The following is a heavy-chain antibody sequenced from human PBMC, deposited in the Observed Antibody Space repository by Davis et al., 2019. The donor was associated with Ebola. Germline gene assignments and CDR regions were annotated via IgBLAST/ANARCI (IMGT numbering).Heavy chain of an antibody. CDR2: VSGSGDAT. V-gene: IGHV3-21*01. D-gene: IGHD6-13*01. CDR3: ARDVPPGQYSSSWEFDY. J-gene: IGHJ4*02. Sequence: GESLKTSCAASGFTSSNSAMSWVRQAPGKGLEWVSAVSGSGDATYYADSVKGRFTISRDNAKNSLYLQMNSLRAEDTAVYYCARDVPPGQYSSSWEFDYWGQGTLVTVSS. CDR1: GFTSSNSA.